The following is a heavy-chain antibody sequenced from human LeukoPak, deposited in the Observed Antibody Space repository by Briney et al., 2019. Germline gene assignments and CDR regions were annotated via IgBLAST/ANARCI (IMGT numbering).Heavy chain of an antibody. Sequence: GGTLRLSRAASGFTLSSFWMSWARQAPGKGREGVGNIKEDGSEQYYADSMKGRFTIARDNARNSLYLQMNSLKAEDTAVYFCAGEIPGQQVALDFWGQGTLVTVSS. D-gene: IGHD6-13*01. J-gene: IGHJ4*02. CDR1: GFTLSSFW. CDR3: AGEIPGQQVALDF. CDR2: IKEDGSEQ. V-gene: IGHV3-7*01.